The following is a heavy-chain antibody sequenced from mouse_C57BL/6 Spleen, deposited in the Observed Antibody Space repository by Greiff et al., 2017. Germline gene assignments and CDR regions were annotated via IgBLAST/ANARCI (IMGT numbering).Heavy chain of an antibody. Sequence: EVQRVESGGGLVKPGGSLKLSCAASGFTFSSYAMSWVRQTPETRLEWVATISDGGSYTYYPDNVKGRFPISRDNAKNNLYLQMSHLKSEDTAMYYCAREGFAYWGQGTLVTVSA. V-gene: IGHV5-4*01. CDR3: AREGFAY. J-gene: IGHJ3*01. CDR2: ISDGGSYT. CDR1: GFTFSSYA.